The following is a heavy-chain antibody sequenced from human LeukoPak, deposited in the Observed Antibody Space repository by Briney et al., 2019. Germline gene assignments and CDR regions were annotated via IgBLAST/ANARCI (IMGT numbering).Heavy chain of an antibody. J-gene: IGHJ5*02. CDR3: ARVVGSYCSSTSCLDWFDP. Sequence: SETLSLTCTVSGGSISSYYWSWIRQPPGKGLEWIGYIYYSGSTNYNPSLKSRVTISVDTSKNQFSLKLSSVTAADTAVYYCARVVGSYCSSTSCLDWFDPGGQGTLVTVSS. V-gene: IGHV4-59*01. D-gene: IGHD2-2*01. CDR2: IYYSGST. CDR1: GGSISSYY.